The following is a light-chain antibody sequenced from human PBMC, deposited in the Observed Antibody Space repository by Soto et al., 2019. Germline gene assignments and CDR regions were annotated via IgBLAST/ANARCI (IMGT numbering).Light chain of an antibody. J-gene: IGKJ1*01. CDR3: QQYNNWPT. Sequence: EIVLTQSPGTLSLSPGERGTLSCRASQNLGTLYLAWFQQKSGQAPRLLIYGASTRATGIPARFSGSGSGTEFTLTISSLQSEDFAVYYCQQYNNWPTFGQGTKVDIK. CDR2: GAS. V-gene: IGKV3-15*01. CDR1: QNLGTLY.